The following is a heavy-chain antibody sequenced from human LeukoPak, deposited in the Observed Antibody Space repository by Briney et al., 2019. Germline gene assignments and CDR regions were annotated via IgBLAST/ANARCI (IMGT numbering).Heavy chain of an antibody. CDR2: IYYSGST. D-gene: IGHD3-22*01. CDR1: GGSISSSSYY. CDR3: ARRPIHTPYYDSSGYRRGAPHAFDI. J-gene: IGHJ3*02. V-gene: IGHV4-39*01. Sequence: PSETLSLTCTVSGGSISSSSYYWGWIRQPPGKGLEWIGSIYYSGSTYYNPSLKSRVTISVDTSKNQFSLKLSSVTAADTAVYYCARRPIHTPYYDSSGYRRGAPHAFDIWGQGTMVTVSS.